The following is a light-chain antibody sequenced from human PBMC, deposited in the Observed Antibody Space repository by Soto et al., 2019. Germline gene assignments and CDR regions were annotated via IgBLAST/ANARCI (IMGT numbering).Light chain of an antibody. CDR1: QGISSY. Sequence: DIQLTQSPSFLSASVGDRVTITCRASQGISSYLAWYQQRPGKAPKLLIYAASTLQSGVPSRFSGSGSGTEFTLTFSSLQPEDFATFYCQQLNSYPRTFGQWTKLEIK. V-gene: IGKV1-9*01. CDR2: AAS. J-gene: IGKJ2*01. CDR3: QQLNSYPRT.